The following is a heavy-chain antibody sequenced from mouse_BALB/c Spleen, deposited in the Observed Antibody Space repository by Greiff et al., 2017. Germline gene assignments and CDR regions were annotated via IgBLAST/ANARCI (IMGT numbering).Heavy chain of an antibody. CDR3: ARFYCGAMDY. CDR2: INSNGGST. V-gene: IGHV5-6-3*01. J-gene: IGHJ4*01. Sequence: EVMLVESGGGLVQPGGSLKLSCAASGFTFSSYGMSWVRQPPDKWLELVATINSNGGSTYYPDSVKGRFTISRDNAKNTLYLQMSSLKSEDTAMYYCARFYCGAMDYWGQGTSVTVSS. CDR1: GFTFSSYG. D-gene: IGHD2-1*01.